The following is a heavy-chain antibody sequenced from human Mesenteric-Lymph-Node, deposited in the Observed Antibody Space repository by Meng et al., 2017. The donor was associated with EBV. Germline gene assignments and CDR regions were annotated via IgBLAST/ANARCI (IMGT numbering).Heavy chain of an antibody. CDR2: ISADNGNT. CDR1: GYTCTSYG. D-gene: IGHD3-10*01. V-gene: IGHV1-18*01. CDR3: ARVWLWFGELGWFDP. J-gene: IGHJ5*02. Sequence: QLVLVGDVVKKTGSSVMVSGKASGYTCTSYGISWMRQAPGQGLEWMGWISADNGNTNYAQKLQGRVTMTTDTSTSTAYMELRSLRSDDTAVYYCARVWLWFGELGWFDPWGQGTLVTVSS.